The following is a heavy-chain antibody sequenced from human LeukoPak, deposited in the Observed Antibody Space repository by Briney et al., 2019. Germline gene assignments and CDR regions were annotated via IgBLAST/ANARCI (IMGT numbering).Heavy chain of an antibody. D-gene: IGHD3-22*01. CDR1: VGSVSSENYY. CDR2: IHPSGNT. V-gene: IGHV4-61*01. Sequence: SETLSLTCTVPVGSVSSENYYRSWIRQPPGKGLEWIGNIHPSGNTSYNASLKSRVTISVDTSKNQFSLKLSSVTAADTAVYYCATDYYDSSGYYALFDYWGQGTLVTVSS. CDR3: ATDYYDSSGYYALFDY. J-gene: IGHJ4*02.